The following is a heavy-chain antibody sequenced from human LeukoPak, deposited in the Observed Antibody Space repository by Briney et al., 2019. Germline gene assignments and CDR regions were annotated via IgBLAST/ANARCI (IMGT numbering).Heavy chain of an antibody. CDR2: ISSSSSTI. Sequence: GGSLRLSCAASGFTFSSYSMNWVRQAPGKGLEWVSYISSSSSTIYYADSVKGRFTISRDNAKNSLYLQMNSLRAEDTAVYYCARGLGKTGTTWLLYYWGQGTLVTVSS. D-gene: IGHD1-7*01. CDR3: ARGLGKTGTTWLLYY. J-gene: IGHJ4*02. CDR1: GFTFSSYS. V-gene: IGHV3-48*01.